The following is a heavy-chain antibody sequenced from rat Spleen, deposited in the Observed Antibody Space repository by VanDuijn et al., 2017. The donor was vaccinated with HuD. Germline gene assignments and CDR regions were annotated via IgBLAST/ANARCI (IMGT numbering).Heavy chain of an antibody. CDR1: DYSIISSYR. Sequence: EAQLQESGPGLVKPSQSLSLTCFVTDYSIISSYRWNWIRKFPGNKLEWMGYINNAGSTNYNPSLKSRISITRDTSKNQFFLQVNSVTTEDTATYYCARGRYNSNWFAYWGQGTLVTVSS. D-gene: IGHD1-5*01. CDR3: ARGRYNSNWFAY. CDR2: INNAGST. V-gene: IGHV3-3*01. J-gene: IGHJ3*01.